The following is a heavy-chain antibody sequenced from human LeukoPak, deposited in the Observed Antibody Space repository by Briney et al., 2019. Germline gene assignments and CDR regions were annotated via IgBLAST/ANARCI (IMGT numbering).Heavy chain of an antibody. CDR2: INYNGYR. V-gene: IGHV4-39*07. CDR1: GGSISSSSYY. J-gene: IGHJ3*02. D-gene: IGHD1-26*01. Sequence: SETLSLTCAVSGGSISSSSYYWGWIRQPPGKGLEWIGSINYNGYRYYNLSLKSRVTISVDTSKNQFSLKLSSVTAADTAVYYCARDNIVGAYLVAFDIWGQGTMVTVSS. CDR3: ARDNIVGAYLVAFDI.